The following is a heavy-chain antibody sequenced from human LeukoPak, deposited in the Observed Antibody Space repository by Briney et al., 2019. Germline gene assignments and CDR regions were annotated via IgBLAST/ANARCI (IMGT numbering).Heavy chain of an antibody. J-gene: IGHJ6*02. D-gene: IGHD2-21*02. CDR1: GFTFSSYW. CDR2: IKQDGSEK. CDR3: ARAYCGGDCSLYYYGMDV. Sequence: GGSLRLSCAASGFTFSSYWMSWVRQAPGKGPEWVANIKQDGSEKYYVDSVKGRFTISRDNAKNSLYLQMNSLRAEDTAVYYCARAYCGGDCSLYYYGMDVWGQGTTVTVSS. V-gene: IGHV3-7*01.